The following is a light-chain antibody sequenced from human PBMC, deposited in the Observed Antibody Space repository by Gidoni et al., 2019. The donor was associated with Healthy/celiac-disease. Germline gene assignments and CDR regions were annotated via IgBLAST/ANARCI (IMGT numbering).Light chain of an antibody. Sequence: QSVLTQPPSVSAAPGQKVTISCSGSSSNIGNNYVSWYQQHPGTAPKLLSYDNTKRPAGIPGRFSGSKSGTSATLSITGLQTGDEADYYCGTWDSSLSAVVVGGGTKLTVL. CDR3: GTWDSSLSAVV. CDR2: DNT. V-gene: IGLV1-51*01. CDR1: SSNIGNNY. J-gene: IGLJ2*01.